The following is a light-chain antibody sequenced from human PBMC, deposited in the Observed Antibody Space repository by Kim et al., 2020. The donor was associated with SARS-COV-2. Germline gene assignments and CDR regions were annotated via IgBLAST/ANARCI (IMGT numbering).Light chain of an antibody. J-gene: IGKJ5*01. V-gene: IGKV4-1*01. Sequence: DIVMTQSPDSLAVSLGERATINCKSSQSVLYNSNNKNYLAWYQQKPGQPPKLLIYWASTRESGVPDRFSGSGSGTDFTLTITSLQAEDVAVYYCQHYHSNPITFGQGTRLEIK. CDR2: WAS. CDR1: QSVLYNSNNKNY. CDR3: QHYHSNPIT.